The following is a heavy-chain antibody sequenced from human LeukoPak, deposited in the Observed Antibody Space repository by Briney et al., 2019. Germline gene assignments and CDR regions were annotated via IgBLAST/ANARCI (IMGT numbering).Heavy chain of an antibody. CDR1: GFTFSSYG. CDR3: ARTGGDIRVLSHFEYYYYYYMDV. Sequence: GGSLRLSCAASGFTFSSYGMHWVRQAPGKGLEWVAVISYDGSNKYYADSVKGRFTISRDNSKNTLYLQMNSLRSDDTAVYYCARTGGDIRVLSHFEYYYYYYMDVWGKGTTVTVSS. J-gene: IGHJ6*03. CDR2: ISYDGSNK. D-gene: IGHD2-15*01. V-gene: IGHV3-30*03.